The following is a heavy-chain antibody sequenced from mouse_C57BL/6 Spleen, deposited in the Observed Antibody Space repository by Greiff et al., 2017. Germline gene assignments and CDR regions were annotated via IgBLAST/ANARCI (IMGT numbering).Heavy chain of an antibody. V-gene: IGHV1-64*01. CDR2: IHPNSGST. D-gene: IGHD5-2*01. CDR3: ARGRNSYAMDY. J-gene: IGHJ4*01. CDR1: GYTFTSYW. Sequence: QVQLQQPGAELVKPGASVKLSCKASGYTFTSYWMHWVKQRPGQGLEWIGMIHPNSGSTNYNENFKSKATLTVDKSSSTAYMQLSSLTSEDSAVYYCARGRNSYAMDYWGQGTSVTVSS.